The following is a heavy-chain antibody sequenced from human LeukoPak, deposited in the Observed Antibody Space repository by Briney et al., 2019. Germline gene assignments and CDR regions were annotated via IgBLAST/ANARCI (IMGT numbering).Heavy chain of an antibody. CDR1: GGCISSSSYY. Sequence: PSETLSLTCTVSGGCISSSSYYWGWIRQPPGKGLEWIGSIYYSGSTDYNPSLKSRVTISVDTSKNQFSLKQTSVTAADTAVYYCARAGIGYGRPYYFDYWGQGTLVTVSS. D-gene: IGHD5-18*01. V-gene: IGHV4-39*07. J-gene: IGHJ4*02. CDR3: ARAGIGYGRPYYFDY. CDR2: IYYSGST.